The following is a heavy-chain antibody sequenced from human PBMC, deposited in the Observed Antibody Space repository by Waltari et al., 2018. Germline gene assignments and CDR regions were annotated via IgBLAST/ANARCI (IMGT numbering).Heavy chain of an antibody. CDR3: ARQLRFVDWIPRYFDS. Sequence: QMELQESGPRPAEPSETLSLTCNVPGDSLSGRRNSWAWLRQPPGKNLQWIGSIYYSGTTYYNPSLKGRFAISVDTSRNQFSLNVNSVTAADTGIYYCARQLRFVDWIPRYFDSWGRGTLATVSS. D-gene: IGHD3-3*01. CDR1: GDSLSGRRNS. V-gene: IGHV4-39*01. J-gene: IGHJ4*02. CDR2: IYYSGTT.